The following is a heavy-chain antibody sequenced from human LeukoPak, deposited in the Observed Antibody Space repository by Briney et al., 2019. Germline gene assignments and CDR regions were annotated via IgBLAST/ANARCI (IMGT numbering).Heavy chain of an antibody. CDR1: VGSFSGYY. D-gene: IGHD2-8*01. Sequence: PSETLSLTCAVYVGSFSGYYWSWIRQPPGKGLEWIGEINHSGSTNYNPSLKSRVTISVDTSKNQFSLKLSSVTAADTAVYYCASVILYCTNGVCYGGGDFDYWGQGTLVTVSS. CDR2: INHSGST. V-gene: IGHV4-34*01. CDR3: ASVILYCTNGVCYGGGDFDY. J-gene: IGHJ4*02.